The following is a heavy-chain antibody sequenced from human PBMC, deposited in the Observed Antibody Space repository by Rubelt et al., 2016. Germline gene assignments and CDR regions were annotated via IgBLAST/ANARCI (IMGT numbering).Heavy chain of an antibody. Sequence: QVQLQQWGAGLLKPSETLSLTCAVYGGSFSGYYWSWIRQPPGKGLEWLGEIHHSGRTNYNPSLKSRVTRAVDTSKNQFSLKLGSVTAADTAVYYCASRRTTVHRTLDYWGQGTLVTVSS. D-gene: IGHD4-11*01. CDR1: GGSFSGYY. CDR2: IHHSGRT. V-gene: IGHV4-34*01. CDR3: ASRRTTVHRTLDY. J-gene: IGHJ4*02.